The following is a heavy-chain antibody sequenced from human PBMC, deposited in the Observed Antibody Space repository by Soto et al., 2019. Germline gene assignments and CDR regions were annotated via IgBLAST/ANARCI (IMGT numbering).Heavy chain of an antibody. CDR2: INPGGGST. D-gene: IGHD5-18*01. Sequence: ASVKVSCKASGYTNTSYYRHWVRQEKKQGLEWMGIINPGGGSTSYAQKFQGRVTMTRDTSTSTVYMELSSLRSEDTAVYYCASVEGLRGYSYGYGWGWGQGTLVTVSS. V-gene: IGHV1-46*01. CDR3: ASVEGLRGYSYGYGWG. J-gene: IGHJ4*02. CDR1: GYTNTSYY.